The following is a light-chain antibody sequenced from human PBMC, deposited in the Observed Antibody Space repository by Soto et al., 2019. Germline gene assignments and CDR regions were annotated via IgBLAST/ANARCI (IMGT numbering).Light chain of an antibody. CDR2: EVN. Sequence: SALTQPASVSGSPGQSITISCTGTSSDVGGYNYVSWYQLHPGKAPKLIIYEVNNRPSGLSNRFSGSKAGNTASLITSGLQADDEGDYYCSSYTSDTSPYVFGTGTKVTVL. J-gene: IGLJ1*01. CDR1: SSDVGGYNY. CDR3: SSYTSDTSPYV. V-gene: IGLV2-14*01.